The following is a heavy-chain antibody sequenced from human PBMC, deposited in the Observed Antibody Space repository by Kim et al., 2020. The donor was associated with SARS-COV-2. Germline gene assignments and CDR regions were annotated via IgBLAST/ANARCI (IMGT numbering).Heavy chain of an antibody. CDR2: IIPIFGTA. CDR1: GGTFSSYA. Sequence: SVKVSCKASGGTFSSYAISWVRQAPGQGLEWMGGIIPIFGTANYAQKFQGRVTITADESTSTAYMELSSLRSEDTAVYYCARDPVYYYDSSGLDWFDPWGQGTLVTVSS. J-gene: IGHJ5*02. V-gene: IGHV1-69*13. CDR3: ARDPVYYYDSSGLDWFDP. D-gene: IGHD3-22*01.